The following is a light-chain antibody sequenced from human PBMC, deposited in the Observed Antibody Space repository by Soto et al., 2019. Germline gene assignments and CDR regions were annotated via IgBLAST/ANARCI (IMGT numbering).Light chain of an antibody. V-gene: IGKV3D-15*02. Sequence: IVILQAPSARSLYLRLGPALACRASQSVSGCLAWYPQRLGQAPRLLVYGASSRATGMPDGFSGSRYGTVFTLTISSLQSDDFATQHYHPYHSSFGQGTKVDIK. CDR3: HPYHSS. J-gene: IGKJ1*01. CDR1: QSVSGC. CDR2: GAS.